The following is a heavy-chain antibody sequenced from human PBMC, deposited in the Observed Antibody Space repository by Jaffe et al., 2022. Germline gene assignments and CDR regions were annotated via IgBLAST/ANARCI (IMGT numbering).Heavy chain of an antibody. D-gene: IGHD2-2*01. CDR3: ARLMPDIVVVPAASPIDY. V-gene: IGHV4-39*01. CDR1: GGSISSSSYY. Sequence: QLQLQESGPGLVKPSETLSLTCTVSGGSISSSSYYWGWIRQPPGKGLEWIGSIYYSGSTYYNPSLKSRVTISVDTSKNQFSLKLSSVTAADTAVYYCARLMPDIVVVPAASPIDYWGQGTLVTVSS. J-gene: IGHJ4*02. CDR2: IYYSGST.